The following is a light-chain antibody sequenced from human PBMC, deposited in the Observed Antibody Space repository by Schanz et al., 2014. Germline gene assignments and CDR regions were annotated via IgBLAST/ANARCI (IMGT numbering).Light chain of an antibody. CDR2: DAS. Sequence: DIQMTQSPSTLSASVGDRVTLTCRASQSISSWLAWYQQKPGKAPKLLIFDASSLNSGVPSRFSGSGSGTEFTLTISSLQPDDLATYYCQQYNSYSRTFGQGTKVEIK. J-gene: IGKJ1*01. V-gene: IGKV1-5*01. CDR1: QSISSW. CDR3: QQYNSYSRT.